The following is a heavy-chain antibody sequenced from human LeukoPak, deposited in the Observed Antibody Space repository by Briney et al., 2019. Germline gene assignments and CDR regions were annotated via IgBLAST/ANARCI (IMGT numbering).Heavy chain of an antibody. CDR3: AREVREYDFWSGYSYYYYYGMDV. V-gene: IGHV3-23*01. CDR2: ISGSGGST. CDR1: GFTFSSYA. Sequence: GGSLRLSCAASGFTFSSYAMSWVRQAPGKGLEWVSAISGSGGSTYYADSVKGRFTISRDNSKNTLYLQMNSLRAEDTAVYYCAREVREYDFWSGYSYYYYYGMDVWGQGTTVTVSS. D-gene: IGHD3-3*01. J-gene: IGHJ6*02.